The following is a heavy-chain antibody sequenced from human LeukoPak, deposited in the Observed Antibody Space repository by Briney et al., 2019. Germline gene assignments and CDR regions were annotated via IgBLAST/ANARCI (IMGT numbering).Heavy chain of an antibody. CDR2: IYYNGNT. J-gene: IGHJ4*02. CDR3: ARRGHGDYADY. V-gene: IGHV4-59*01. CDR1: GGSISDYY. Sequence: SGTLSLTCTVSGGSISDYYWSWIRRPPGMGLEWIGHIYYNGNTNYNPSLKSRVTISVDTSKNQFSLRLTSVTAGDTAVYFCARRGHGDYADYWGQGTLVTASS. D-gene: IGHD4-17*01.